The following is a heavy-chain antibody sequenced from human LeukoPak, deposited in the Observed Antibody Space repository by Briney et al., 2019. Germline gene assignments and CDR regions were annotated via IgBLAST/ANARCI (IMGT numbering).Heavy chain of an antibody. CDR2: LIPISGTA. V-gene: IGHV1-69*01. CDR3: ARRGGLGSGSYYNEYFQH. J-gene: IGHJ1*01. CDR1: GGTFSSYA. Sequence: SVQVSCKASGGTFSSYAISWVRQAPGQGLEWMGGLIPISGTANYAQKFQGRVTITADESTSTAYMELSSLRSEDTAVYYCARRGGLGSGSYYNEYFQHWGQGTLVTVSS. D-gene: IGHD3-10*01.